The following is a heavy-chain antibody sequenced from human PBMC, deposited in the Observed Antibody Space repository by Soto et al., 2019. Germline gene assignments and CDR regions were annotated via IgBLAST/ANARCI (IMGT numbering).Heavy chain of an antibody. Sequence: QVQLVQSGAEVKKPGSSVKVSCKASGGTFSSYTISWVRQAPGQGLEWMGRIIPILGIANYAQKFQGRVTITADKSTSTAYMELSSLRSEDTAVYYCARGILRHDIVVVPAATVWYCDLWGRGTLVTVSS. J-gene: IGHJ2*01. CDR1: GGTFSSYT. CDR2: IIPILGIA. D-gene: IGHD2-2*01. CDR3: ARGILRHDIVVVPAATVWYCDL. V-gene: IGHV1-69*02.